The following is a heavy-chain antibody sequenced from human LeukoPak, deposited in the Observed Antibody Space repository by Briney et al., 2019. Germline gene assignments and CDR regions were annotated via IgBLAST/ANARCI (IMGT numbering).Heavy chain of an antibody. V-gene: IGHV3-64D*09. CDR3: VKDLPYDSSGYYYHFDY. J-gene: IGHJ4*02. Sequence: PGGSLRLSCSASGFTFSSYAMHWVRQAPGKGLEYVSAISSNGGSTYYADSVKGRFTISRDNSKNTLCLQMSSLRAEDPAVYSCVKDLPYDSSGYYYHFDYWGQGTLVTVS. CDR1: GFTFSSYA. CDR2: ISSNGGST. D-gene: IGHD3-22*01.